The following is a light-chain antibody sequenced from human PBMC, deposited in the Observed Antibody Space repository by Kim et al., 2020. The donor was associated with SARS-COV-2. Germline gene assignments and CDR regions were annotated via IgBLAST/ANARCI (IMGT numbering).Light chain of an antibody. V-gene: IGLV3-19*01. CDR3: NSRDSSGNHLV. CDR1: SLRTYY. Sequence: SSELTQDPAVSVALGQTVSFTCQGDSLRTYYAGWYQQKPGQAPVLVIYGKNNRPSGIPDRFSGSSSGNTASLTITGAQAEDEADYYCNSRDSSGNHLVFGGGTQLTVL. J-gene: IGLJ3*02. CDR2: GKN.